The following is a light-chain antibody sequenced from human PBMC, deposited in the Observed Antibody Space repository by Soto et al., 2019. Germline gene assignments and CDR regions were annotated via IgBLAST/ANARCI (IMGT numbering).Light chain of an antibody. J-gene: IGKJ1*01. Sequence: DIQMTQSPSSLSASVGDRVTITCQASQDISSYLNWYQQKPGKAPKLLIYAASSLQSGVPSRFSGSGYGTDFTLTITSLQSEDFAIYYCQQSYSSPRTFGQGTKVDIK. CDR1: QDISSY. V-gene: IGKV1-39*01. CDR3: QQSYSSPRT. CDR2: AAS.